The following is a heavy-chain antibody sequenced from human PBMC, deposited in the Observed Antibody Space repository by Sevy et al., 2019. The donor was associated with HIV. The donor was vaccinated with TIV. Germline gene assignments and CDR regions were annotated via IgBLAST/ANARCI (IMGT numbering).Heavy chain of an antibody. Sequence: GGSLRLSCTASGFTFSGYVMSWVRQAPGKGLEWVACIRYDGSTKYYADSVKGRFTISRDNSKNTLYLQMNSLRAEDTAVYYCAKDLTGRYSSSSGDFDYWGQGTLVTVSS. D-gene: IGHD6-6*01. CDR3: AKDLTGRYSSSSGDFDY. CDR1: GFTFSGYV. V-gene: IGHV3-30*02. J-gene: IGHJ4*02. CDR2: IRYDGSTK.